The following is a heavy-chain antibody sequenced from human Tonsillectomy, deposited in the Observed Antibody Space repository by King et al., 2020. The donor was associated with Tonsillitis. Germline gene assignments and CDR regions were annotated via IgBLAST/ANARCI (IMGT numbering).Heavy chain of an antibody. CDR2: ISYSGST. V-gene: IGHV4-59*08. D-gene: IGHD6-19*01. Sequence: QLQLQESGPGLVKPSGTLSLTCTVSGGSISSYYWSWIRQSPGKGLDLIGYISYSGSTNYNPSLKSRLTISVDTPQNQFSLKLSSLTAADTAVYYCARLGGEGYVSGWYTPSFDYWGQGTLVTVSS. J-gene: IGHJ4*02. CDR1: GGSISSYY. CDR3: ARLGGEGYVSGWYTPSFDY.